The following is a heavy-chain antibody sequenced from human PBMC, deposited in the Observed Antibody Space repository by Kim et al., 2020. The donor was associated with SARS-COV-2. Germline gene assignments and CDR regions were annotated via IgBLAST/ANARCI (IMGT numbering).Heavy chain of an antibody. D-gene: IGHD2-2*01. V-gene: IGHV3-11*01. CDR3: ARRRPAINPYYFDY. J-gene: IGHJ4*02. CDR2: ISSNGDKI. CDR1: GFIFRDHF. Sequence: GGSLRLSCAGSGFIFRDHFMSWIRQAPGKGLEWISFISSNGDKIYYADSVKGRFTISRDNAKSSLYLQMNSLRAEDTAMYYCARRRPAINPYYFDYWGQGILVTVSS.